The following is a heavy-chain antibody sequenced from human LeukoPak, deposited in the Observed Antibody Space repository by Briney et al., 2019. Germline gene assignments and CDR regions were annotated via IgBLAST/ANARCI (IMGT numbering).Heavy chain of an antibody. CDR1: GGSISSYY. CDR3: AREGGPSGTFDY. J-gene: IGHJ4*02. D-gene: IGHD6-25*01. V-gene: IGHV4-59*01. Sequence: PSETLSLTCTVSGGSISSYYWSWIRQPPGKGLEWIGYIYYSGSTNYNPSLKSRVTISVDTSKNQFSLKLSSVTAADTAVYYCAREGGPSGTFDYWGQGTLVTVSS. CDR2: IYYSGST.